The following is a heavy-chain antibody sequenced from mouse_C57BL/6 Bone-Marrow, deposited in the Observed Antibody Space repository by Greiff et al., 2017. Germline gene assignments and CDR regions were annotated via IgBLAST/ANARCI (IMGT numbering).Heavy chain of an antibody. CDR1: GYTFTDYE. Sequence: QVQLQQSGAELVRPGASVTLSCKASGYTFTDYEMHWVKQTPVHGLEWIGAIDPETGGTAYNQKFKGKAILTAAKSSRTAYFALPSLTSEDSSVYYCTRAPYYYGSIYCAMDYWGQGTSVTVSS. CDR3: TRAPYYYGSIYCAMDY. J-gene: IGHJ4*01. CDR2: IDPETGGT. V-gene: IGHV1-15*01. D-gene: IGHD1-1*01.